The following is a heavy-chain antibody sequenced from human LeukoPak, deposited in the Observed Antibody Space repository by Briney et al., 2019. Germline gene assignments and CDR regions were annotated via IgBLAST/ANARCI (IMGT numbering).Heavy chain of an antibody. Sequence: SETLSLTCTVSGGSISSYYWSWIRQPPGKGLKGMGYIYYIGSTNYNPSLKSRVTISVDTSKNQFSLKLSSVTAADTAVYYCARLHYYYDSSGYYLGYFDYWGQGTLVTVSS. D-gene: IGHD3-22*01. V-gene: IGHV4-59*01. CDR2: IYYIGST. CDR1: GGSISSYY. CDR3: ARLHYYYDSSGYYLGYFDY. J-gene: IGHJ4*02.